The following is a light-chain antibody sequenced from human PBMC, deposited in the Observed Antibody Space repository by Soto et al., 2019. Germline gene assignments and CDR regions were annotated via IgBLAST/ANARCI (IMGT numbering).Light chain of an antibody. CDR2: GSS. Sequence: EVVLTQSPGTLSLSPGERATLSCRASQSVSNNYFAWYQQKPGQAPRLLIFGSSDRATGIPDRFSGSGSGTDFTLTISRLEPEDFAVYYCQQHGSSPPYTFGQGTKREIK. CDR3: QQHGSSPPYT. V-gene: IGKV3-20*01. J-gene: IGKJ2*01. CDR1: QSVSNNY.